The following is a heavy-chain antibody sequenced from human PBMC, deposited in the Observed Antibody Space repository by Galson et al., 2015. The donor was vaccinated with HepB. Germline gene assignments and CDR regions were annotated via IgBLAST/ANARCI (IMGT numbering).Heavy chain of an antibody. CDR2: IYPNDFET. Sequence: QSGAEVEKPGESLRISCKGSGYRFINNWIGWVRQRPGKGLEWIGIIYPNDFETKYSPSFQGQVSFSVDTSLSTAYLQWSSLKASDTATYYCARGYCSGKTCSGDFDLWGHGTLVTVSS. D-gene: IGHD2-15*01. CDR3: ARGYCSGKTCSGDFDL. J-gene: IGHJ4*01. CDR1: GYRFINNW. V-gene: IGHV5-51*03.